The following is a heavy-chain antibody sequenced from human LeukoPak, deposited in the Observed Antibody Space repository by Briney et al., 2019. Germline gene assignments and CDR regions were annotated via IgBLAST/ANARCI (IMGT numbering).Heavy chain of an antibody. J-gene: IGHJ4*02. D-gene: IGHD3-9*01. CDR2: INTDGTVT. Sequence: GGSLRLSCVDSLFSLLAYRPLSGSQAPGKGLESVSRINTDGTVTTYADSVKGRFTVSRDNADNTMFLQMNSVRDEDASVYYCDTKLLLALAPDSWGQGTPVTVSS. V-gene: IGHV3-74*01. CDR3: DTKLLLALAPDS. CDR1: LFSLLAYR.